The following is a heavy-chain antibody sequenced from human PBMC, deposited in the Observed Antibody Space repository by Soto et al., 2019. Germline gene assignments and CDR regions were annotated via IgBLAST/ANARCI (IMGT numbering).Heavy chain of an antibody. CDR2: IYPGDSDT. D-gene: IGHD6-6*01. CDR1: GYSFTSYW. Sequence: GESLKISCNGSGYSFTSYWIGWVRQMPGKGLEWMGIIYPGDSDTRYSPSFQGQVTNPADQSITTAYLQWSSLKASDTAMDYCARSVGIAARPSYYYYYVDVGGKGTTVTAS. CDR3: ARSVGIAARPSYYYYYVDV. V-gene: IGHV5-51*01. J-gene: IGHJ6*03.